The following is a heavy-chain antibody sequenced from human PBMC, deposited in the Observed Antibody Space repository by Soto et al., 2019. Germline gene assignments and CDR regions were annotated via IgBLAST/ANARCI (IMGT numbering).Heavy chain of an antibody. CDR1: GFTFDDYA. CDR3: AKDGVGGSGWYGYYYGMDV. D-gene: IGHD6-19*01. J-gene: IGHJ6*02. CDR2: ISWDGGST. V-gene: IGHV3-43D*03. Sequence: GGSLRLSCAASGFTFDDYAMHWVHQAPGKGLEWVSLISWDGGSTYYADSVKGRFTISRDNSKNSLYLQMNSLRAEDTALYYCAKDGVGGSGWYGYYYGMDVWGQGTTVTVSS.